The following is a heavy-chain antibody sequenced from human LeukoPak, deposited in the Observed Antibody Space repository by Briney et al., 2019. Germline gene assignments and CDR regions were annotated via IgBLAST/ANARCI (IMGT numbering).Heavy chain of an antibody. CDR2: FYYSGST. J-gene: IGHJ4*02. D-gene: IGHD3-3*01. Sequence: SETLSLTCTVSGGSISSYHWSWIRQPPGKGLEWIGFFYYSGSTNYNPSLESRVTISVDESKTQLSLRLESVTAADTAVYYCARLDTIFGVAKGFDYWGQGTLVTVSS. V-gene: IGHV4-59*01. CDR3: ARLDTIFGVAKGFDY. CDR1: GGSISSYH.